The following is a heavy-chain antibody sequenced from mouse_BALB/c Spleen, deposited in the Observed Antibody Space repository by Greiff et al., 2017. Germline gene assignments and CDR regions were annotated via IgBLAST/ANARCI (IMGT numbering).Heavy chain of an antibody. J-gene: IGHJ3*01. CDR1: GFTFSSFG. CDR3: AREGNYYGLFAY. D-gene: IGHD1-2*01. CDR2: ISSGSSTI. V-gene: IGHV5-17*02. Sequence: EVKLVESGGGLVQPGGSRKLSCAASGFTFSSFGMHWVRQAPEKGLEWVAYISSGSSTIYYADTVKGRFTISRDNPKNTLFLQMTSLRSEDTAMYYCAREGNYYGLFAYWGQGTLVTVSA.